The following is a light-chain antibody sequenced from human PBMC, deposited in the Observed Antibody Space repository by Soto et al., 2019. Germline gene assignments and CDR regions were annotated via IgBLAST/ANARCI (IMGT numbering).Light chain of an antibody. J-gene: IGKJ2*01. CDR3: QQYGSSPPYT. Sequence: EIVLTQAPGTLSWSPGERATLSCRASQSVSSSYLAWYQQKPGQAPRLLIYGASSRATGIPDRFSGSGSGTDFTLTISRMEPEDFVLYYCQQYGSSPPYTFGQGTNLEIK. V-gene: IGKV3-20*01. CDR1: QSVSSSY. CDR2: GAS.